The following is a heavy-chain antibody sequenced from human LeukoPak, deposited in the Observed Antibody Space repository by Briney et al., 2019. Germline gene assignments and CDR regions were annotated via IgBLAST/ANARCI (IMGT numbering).Heavy chain of an antibody. CDR3: ARYRGSWYSHYGMDV. CDR2: IYSGGST. D-gene: IGHD6-13*01. Sequence: GGSLRLSCAASGFTVSSNYTSWVRQAPGKGLEWVSVIYSGGSTYYADSVKGRFTISRDNSKNTLYLQMNSLRAEDTAVYYCARYRGSWYSHYGMDVWGQGTTVTVSS. J-gene: IGHJ6*02. CDR1: GFTVSSNY. V-gene: IGHV3-66*01.